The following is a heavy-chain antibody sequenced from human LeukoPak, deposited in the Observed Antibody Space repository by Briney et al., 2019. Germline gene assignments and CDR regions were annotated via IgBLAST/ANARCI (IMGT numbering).Heavy chain of an antibody. J-gene: IGHJ4*02. CDR1: GGSISTYY. CDR2: IYYSGNT. D-gene: IGHD3-16*01. CDR3: ARRVTGRGTFYFDY. V-gene: IGHV4-59*08. Sequence: SGTLSLTCTISGGSISTYYWTWIRQPPGKGLEWIGYIYYSGNTNYNPALKSRVTISLDTSRNQFSLKLNSVTAADTAVYYCARRVTGRGTFYFDYWGQGSLVIVSS.